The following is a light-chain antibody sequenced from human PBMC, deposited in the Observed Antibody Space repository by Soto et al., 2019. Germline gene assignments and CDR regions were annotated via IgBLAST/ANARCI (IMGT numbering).Light chain of an antibody. J-gene: IGLJ1*01. CDR3: SSYTRSSTSYV. CDR2: EVN. Sequence: QSALTQPPSASGSPGQSVTISCTGTSSDVGRYNYISWYQQHPGKAPKLMIYEVNKRPSGVPDRFSGSKSGNTASLTVSGLQAEDEADYYCSSYTRSSTSYVFGTGTKLTVL. CDR1: SSDVGRYNY. V-gene: IGLV2-8*01.